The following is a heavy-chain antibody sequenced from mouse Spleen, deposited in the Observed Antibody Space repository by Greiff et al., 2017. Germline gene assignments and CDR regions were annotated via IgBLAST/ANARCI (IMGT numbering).Heavy chain of an antibody. Sequence: QVQLQQPGAELVKPGASVKLSCKASGYTFTSYWMHWVKQRPGQGLEWIGMIHPNSGSTNYNEKFKSKATLTVDKSSSTAYMQLSSLTSEDSAVYYCAGFTTVVDDAMDYWGQGTSVTVSS. CDR1: GYTFTSYW. CDR2: IHPNSGST. V-gene: IGHV1-64*01. J-gene: IGHJ4*01. CDR3: AGFTTVVDDAMDY. D-gene: IGHD1-1*01.